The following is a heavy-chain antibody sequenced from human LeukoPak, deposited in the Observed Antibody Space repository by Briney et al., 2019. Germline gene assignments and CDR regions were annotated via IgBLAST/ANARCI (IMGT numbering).Heavy chain of an antibody. CDR3: ARSPRPRGSASRNWFDP. CDR1: GGPISSYY. J-gene: IGHJ5*02. Sequence: SEALSLTFSGSGGPISSYYWSWIRQPPGKGLEGIGFSYYSGSTNYNPSLQSRVPISLDTSKNQYSLKPSSVPAADTAVYYCARSPRPRGSASRNWFDPWGQGTLVTVSS. CDR2: SYYSGST. V-gene: IGHV4-59*01. D-gene: IGHD6-19*01.